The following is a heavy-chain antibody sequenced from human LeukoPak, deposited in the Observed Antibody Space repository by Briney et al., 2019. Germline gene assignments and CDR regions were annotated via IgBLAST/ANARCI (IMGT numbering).Heavy chain of an antibody. D-gene: IGHD3-16*01. Sequence: SETLSLTCTVSGGSISRGSYYWSWIRQPPGKGLEWIGYIYYSGSTNYNPSLKSRVTISVDTSKNQFSLKLNSVTAADTAVYYCARSTSESDLGYWGQGTLVTVSS. CDR3: ARSTSESDLGY. CDR1: GGSISRGSYY. CDR2: IYYSGST. V-gene: IGHV4-61*01. J-gene: IGHJ4*02.